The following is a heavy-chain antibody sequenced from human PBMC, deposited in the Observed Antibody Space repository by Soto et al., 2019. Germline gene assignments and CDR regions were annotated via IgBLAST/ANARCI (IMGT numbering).Heavy chain of an antibody. V-gene: IGHV1-18*01. CDR1: GYTFTSYG. CDR3: ARYFDDILPGYSMYIDPYFDY. J-gene: IGHJ4*01. D-gene: IGHD3-9*01. Sequence: ASVKVSCKASGYTFTSYGISWVRQAPGQGLEWMGWISAYNGNTNYAQKLQGRVTMTTDTSTSTAYMELRSLRSDDTAVYYCARYFDDILPGYSMYIDPYFDYWG. CDR2: ISAYNGNT.